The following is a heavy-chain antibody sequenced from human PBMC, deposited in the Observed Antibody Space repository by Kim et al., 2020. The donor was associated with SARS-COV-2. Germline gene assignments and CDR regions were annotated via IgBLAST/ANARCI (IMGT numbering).Heavy chain of an antibody. CDR3: ARDCSGGSCYSYVYYYGMDV. V-gene: IGHV1-69*13. Sequence: SVKVSCKASGGTFSSYAISWVRQAPGQGLEWMGGIIPIFGTANYAQKFQGRVTITADESTSTAYMELSSLRSEDTAVYYCARDCSGGSCYSYVYYYGMDVWGQGTTVTVSS. D-gene: IGHD2-15*01. CDR1: GGTFSSYA. CDR2: IIPIFGTA. J-gene: IGHJ6*02.